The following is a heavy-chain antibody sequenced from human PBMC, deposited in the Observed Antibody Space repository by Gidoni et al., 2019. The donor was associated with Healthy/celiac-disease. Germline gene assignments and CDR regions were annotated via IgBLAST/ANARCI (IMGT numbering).Heavy chain of an antibody. V-gene: IGHV4-34*01. CDR1: CGSFSGYY. D-gene: IGHD6-13*01. CDR3: ARRPGYSSSRRLWSWFDP. Sequence: QVQLQQWGAGLLKPSETLSLTCAVYCGSFSGYYWSWIRQHPGKGLEWIGEINHSGRTNYNPSLKSRVTISVDTSKNQFSRKLSSVTAADTAVYYCARRPGYSSSRRLWSWFDPWGQGTLVTVSS. J-gene: IGHJ5*02. CDR2: INHSGRT.